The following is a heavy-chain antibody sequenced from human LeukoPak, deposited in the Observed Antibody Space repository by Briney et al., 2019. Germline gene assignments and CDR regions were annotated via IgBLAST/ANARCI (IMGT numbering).Heavy chain of an antibody. V-gene: IGHV3-23*01. D-gene: IGHD3-22*01. J-gene: IGHJ6*02. CDR3: ARDRLGHYDSSGYYYYYGMDV. CDR1: GFTFTKCA. Sequence: GGSLRLSCVASGFTFTKCAMSWIRQAPGKGLEWVAIITATGDTAYYADSVKGRFTISRDNAKNSLYLQMNSLRAEDTAVYYCARDRLGHYDSSGYYYYYGMDVWGQGTTVTVSS. CDR2: ITATGDTA.